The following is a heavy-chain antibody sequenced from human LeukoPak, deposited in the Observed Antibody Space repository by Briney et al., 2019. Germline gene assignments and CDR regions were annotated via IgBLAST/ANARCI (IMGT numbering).Heavy chain of an antibody. CDR3: ARGGVSSSSIPYFDY. D-gene: IGHD6-6*01. J-gene: IGHJ4*02. CDR2: INWNGGGT. Sequence: PGGSLRLSCAASGFTFSSYGMHWVRQAPGKGLEWVSGINWNGGGTGYGDSVKGRFTISRDNAKNSLYLQMNSLRAEDTALYHCARGGVSSSSIPYFDYWGQGTLVTVSS. V-gene: IGHV3-20*01. CDR1: GFTFSSYG.